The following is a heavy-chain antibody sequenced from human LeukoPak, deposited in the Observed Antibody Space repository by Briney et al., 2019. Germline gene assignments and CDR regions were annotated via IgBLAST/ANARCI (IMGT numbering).Heavy chain of an antibody. CDR3: ARDWRYCSGGSCYYYFDY. J-gene: IGHJ4*02. V-gene: IGHV3-7*01. CDR1: GFTFTIYY. Sequence: GGSLRLSCAASGFTFTIYYMSWVRQAPGKGLEWVANIKQDGSERYYVDSVRGRFTISRDNAKNSLYLQMNSLRAEDTAVYYCARDWRYCSGGSCYYYFDYWGQGTLVTVSS. D-gene: IGHD2-15*01. CDR2: IKQDGSER.